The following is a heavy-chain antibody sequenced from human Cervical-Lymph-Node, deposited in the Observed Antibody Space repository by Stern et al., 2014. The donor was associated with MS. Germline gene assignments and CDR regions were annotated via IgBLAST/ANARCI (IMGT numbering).Heavy chain of an antibody. Sequence: QVQLVQSGAEVKKPGASVKVSCKASGYAFVTYYIHWVRQAPGQGLEWMGLIHPTDGKTTFAQKLQGRVNMTRDRSTDTVYMELSSLRPEDTATYYCARALYGYRRSPLGSNFWGQGTLVTVSS. D-gene: IGHD5-24*01. CDR2: IHPTDGKT. CDR1: GYAFVTYY. CDR3: ARALYGYRRSPLGSNF. J-gene: IGHJ4*02. V-gene: IGHV1-46*04.